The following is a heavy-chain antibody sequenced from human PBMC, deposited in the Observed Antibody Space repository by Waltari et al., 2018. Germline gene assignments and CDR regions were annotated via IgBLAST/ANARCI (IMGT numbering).Heavy chain of an antibody. CDR2: MDYRGSS. CDR1: GDPVTSGSYY. Sequence: QLQLQESGPGLVKPSETLSLTCSVPGDPVTSGSYYWGWLRQPPGKGLELIGIMDYRGSSYSNPSLKSRVTISVDTSKNQFSLKLSSVAAADTAVYYCARAFGSGSYAWFDSWGQGTLVTVSS. CDR3: ARAFGSGSYAWFDS. J-gene: IGHJ5*01. D-gene: IGHD3-10*01. V-gene: IGHV4-39*01.